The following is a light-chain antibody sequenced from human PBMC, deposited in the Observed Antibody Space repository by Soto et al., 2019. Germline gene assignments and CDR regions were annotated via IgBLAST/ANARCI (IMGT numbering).Light chain of an antibody. Sequence: QSALTQPASVSGSRGQSITISCVGRNTDVGQDKSVSWYQQGPGKAPKLLIFEVTNRPSGVSSRFSGSRSGNTAPLTISGLQPDDEGDYFCVSYTDTDTLVFGTGTKVT. CDR1: NTDVGQDKS. V-gene: IGLV2-14*01. CDR2: EVT. CDR3: VSYTDTDTLV. J-gene: IGLJ1*01.